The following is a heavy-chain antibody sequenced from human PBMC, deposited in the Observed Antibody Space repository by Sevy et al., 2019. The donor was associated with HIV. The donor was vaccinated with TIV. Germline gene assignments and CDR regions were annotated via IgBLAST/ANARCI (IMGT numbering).Heavy chain of an antibody. CDR1: GFTFSSYW. V-gene: IGHV3-7*01. Sequence: GGSLRLSCAASGFTFSSYWMSWVRQAPGKGLEWVANIKQDGSEKYYVDSVKGRFTISRDNAKKSLYLQMNSLRAEDTAVYYCARDGYYDYVWGSYRALDYWGQGTLVTVSS. J-gene: IGHJ4*02. D-gene: IGHD3-16*02. CDR3: ARDGYYDYVWGSYRALDY. CDR2: IKQDGSEK.